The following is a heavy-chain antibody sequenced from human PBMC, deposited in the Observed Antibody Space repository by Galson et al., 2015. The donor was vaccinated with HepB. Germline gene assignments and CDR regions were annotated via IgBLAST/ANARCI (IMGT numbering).Heavy chain of an antibody. Sequence: CAISGDSVSSNSAAWNWIRQSPSRGLEWLGRTYYRSKWYNDYALSVKSRIIINPDTSKNQFYLQLNSVTPEDTAVYYCARGQDPVAGISHIFDYWGQGTLVTVSS. D-gene: IGHD6-19*01. CDR2: TYYRSKWYN. CDR3: ARGQDPVAGISHIFDY. J-gene: IGHJ4*02. V-gene: IGHV6-1*01. CDR1: GDSVSSNSAA.